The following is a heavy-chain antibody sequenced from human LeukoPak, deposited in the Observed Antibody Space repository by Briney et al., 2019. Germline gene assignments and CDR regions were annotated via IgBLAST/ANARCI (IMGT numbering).Heavy chain of an antibody. Sequence: SETLSLTCTVSGGSISSYYWSWIRQPPGKGLEWIGYIYYSGSTNYNPSLKSRVTISVDASKNQLSLKLSSVTAADTAVYYCARDGRDAFDIWGQGTMVTVSS. CDR1: GGSISSYY. V-gene: IGHV4-59*01. J-gene: IGHJ3*02. CDR3: ARDGRDAFDI. CDR2: IYYSGST.